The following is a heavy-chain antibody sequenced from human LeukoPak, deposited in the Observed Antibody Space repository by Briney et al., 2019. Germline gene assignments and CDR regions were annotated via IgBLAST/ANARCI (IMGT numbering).Heavy chain of an antibody. Sequence: QPGGSLRLSCEASGFTFRHSWLSWIRQTPGKGLEWVANIHPDSSDKFYVDSMVGRFTISRDNTKNSLYLQIDNARLDDTGLYYCTRLPRETAGDYWGQGVPVIVSS. J-gene: IGHJ4*02. CDR2: IHPDSSDK. D-gene: IGHD1-14*01. V-gene: IGHV3-7*03. CDR3: TRLPRETAGDY. CDR1: GFTFRHSW.